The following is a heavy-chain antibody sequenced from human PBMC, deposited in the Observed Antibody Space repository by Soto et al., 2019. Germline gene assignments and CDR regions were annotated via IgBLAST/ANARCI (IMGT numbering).Heavy chain of an antibody. D-gene: IGHD1-26*01. CDR1: GYTFTSYY. Sequence: ASLTVSCKASGYTFTSYYMHWVRQSPGQGLEWMGISNHSGGSTGYAQKFQGRVTMTSDTSTSTVYMELSSLRSEDTAVYYCARLSIGAVGAPSYAFASWGQGTMLTVS. V-gene: IGHV1-46*01. CDR3: ARLSIGAVGAPSYAFAS. CDR2: SNHSGGST. J-gene: IGHJ3*02.